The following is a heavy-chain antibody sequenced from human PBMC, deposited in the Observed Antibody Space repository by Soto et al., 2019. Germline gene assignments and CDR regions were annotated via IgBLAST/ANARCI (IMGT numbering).Heavy chain of an antibody. CDR3: AIQDGGVVY. V-gene: IGHV1-3*01. D-gene: IGHD3-16*01. CDR1: GYTFTSYA. J-gene: IGHJ4*02. Sequence: ASVKVSCKASGYTFTSYAMHWVRQAPGQRLEWMGWINAENGDTKYSQKFQGRVTMTRDTSVSTAYMELRNLRSEDTAVYYCAIQDGGVVYWGQRILVTVSS. CDR2: INAENGDT.